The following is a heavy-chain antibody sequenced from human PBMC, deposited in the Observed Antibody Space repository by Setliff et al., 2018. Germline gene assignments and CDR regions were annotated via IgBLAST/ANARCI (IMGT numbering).Heavy chain of an antibody. Sequence: GGSLRLSCAASGPAFSNYYMSWVRQAPGKGLQWVANIKQDGSETYYADSVQGRFTISRDNAKNSLYLQMNSPRAEDTAVYYCTRTSGLQFFNYYMDVWGKGTTVTV. J-gene: IGHJ6*03. CDR2: IKQDGSET. CDR3: TRTSGLQFFNYYMDV. D-gene: IGHD3-3*01. CDR1: GPAFSNYY. V-gene: IGHV3-7*03.